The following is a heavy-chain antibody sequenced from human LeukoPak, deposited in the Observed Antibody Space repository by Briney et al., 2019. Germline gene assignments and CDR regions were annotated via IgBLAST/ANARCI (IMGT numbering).Heavy chain of an antibody. J-gene: IGHJ4*02. CDR1: GYTFTSYS. V-gene: IGHV1-8*02. D-gene: IGHD3-10*01. CDR2: MNPNSGNT. CDR3: AREGSYYNANLGY. Sequence: GASVKVSCKASGYTFTSYSISWVRQATGQGLEWMGWMNPNSGNTGYAQKFQGRVTMTRNTSISTAYMELSSLRSEDTAVYYCAREGSYYNANLGYWGQGTLVTVSS.